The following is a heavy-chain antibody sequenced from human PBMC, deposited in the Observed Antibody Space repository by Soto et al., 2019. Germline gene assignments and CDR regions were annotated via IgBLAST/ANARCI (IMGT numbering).Heavy chain of an antibody. Sequence: QSQTLSLTCAISGDSVSSNSAAWNWIRQSPSRGLEWLGRTYYRSKWYNDYAVSVKSRITINADTSKNQFSLQLSSVTPEDTAVYYCATELYCSGGSCYDGFDPWGQGSLVTVSS. V-gene: IGHV6-1*01. D-gene: IGHD2-15*01. CDR3: ATELYCSGGSCYDGFDP. CDR1: GDSVSSNSAA. J-gene: IGHJ5*02. CDR2: TYYRSKWYN.